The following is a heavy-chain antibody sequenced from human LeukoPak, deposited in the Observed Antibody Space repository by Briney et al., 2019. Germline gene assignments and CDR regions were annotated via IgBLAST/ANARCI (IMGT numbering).Heavy chain of an antibody. Sequence: GGSLRLSCAASGFTFSSYAMSWVRQAPGKGLEWVSAISGSGGSTYYADSVEGRFTISRDNSKNTLYLQMNSLRAEDTAVYYCAKGPYYDFWSGYFDYWGQGTLVTVSS. CDR2: ISGSGGST. CDR1: GFTFSSYA. D-gene: IGHD3-3*01. CDR3: AKGPYYDFWSGYFDY. V-gene: IGHV3-23*01. J-gene: IGHJ4*02.